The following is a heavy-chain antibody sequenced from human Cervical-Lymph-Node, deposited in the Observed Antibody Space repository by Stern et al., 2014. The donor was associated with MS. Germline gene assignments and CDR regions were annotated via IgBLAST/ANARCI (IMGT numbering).Heavy chain of an antibody. D-gene: IGHD4-17*01. V-gene: IGHV1-2*02. CDR2: INPNSGGT. CDR3: ARGLATAVTTDY. CDR1: AYTFTGYY. J-gene: IGHJ4*02. Sequence: VQLLQSGAEVRKPGASVKVSCKASAYTFTGYYIHWVRQAPGQGLEWMGWINPNSGGTKNAQKFQGRVTMTRDTSITTVYMELNRLTSDDTAVYYCARGLATAVTTDYWGQGTLVTVSS.